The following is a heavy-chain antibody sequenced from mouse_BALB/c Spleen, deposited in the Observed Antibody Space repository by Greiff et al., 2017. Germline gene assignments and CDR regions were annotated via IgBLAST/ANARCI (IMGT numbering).Heavy chain of an antibody. D-gene: IGHD2-3*01. J-gene: IGHJ3*01. V-gene: IGHV5-6-5*01. CDR1: GFTFSSYA. Sequence: EVNVVESGGGLVKPGGSLKLSCAASGFTFSSYAMSWVRQTPEKRLEWVASISSGGSTYYPDSVKGRFTISRDNARNILYLQMSSLRSEDTAMYYCAREGWLLPFAYWGQGTLVTVSA. CDR2: ISSGGST. CDR3: AREGWLLPFAY.